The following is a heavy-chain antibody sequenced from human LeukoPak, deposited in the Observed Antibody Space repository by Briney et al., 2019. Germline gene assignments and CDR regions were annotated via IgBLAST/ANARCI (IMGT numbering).Heavy chain of an antibody. CDR3: ARDPNSYGFLGVDY. V-gene: IGHV3-21*01. Sequence: GGSLRLSCAASGFTFSSYSMNWVRQAPGKGLEWVSSISSSSSYIYYADSVKGRFTISRDNAKNSLYLQMNSLRAEDTAVYYCARDPNSYGFLGVDYWGQGTLVTVSS. CDR2: ISSSSSYI. D-gene: IGHD5-18*01. J-gene: IGHJ4*02. CDR1: GFTFSSYS.